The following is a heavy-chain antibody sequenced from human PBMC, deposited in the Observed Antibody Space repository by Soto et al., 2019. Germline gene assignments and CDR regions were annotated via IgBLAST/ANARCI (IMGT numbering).Heavy chain of an antibody. D-gene: IGHD5-18*01. V-gene: IGHV1-69*13. Sequence: SVKVSCKASAYTFTSYGINWVRQAPGRGLEWMGGISPIIGKANYAQKFQGRVTITADASTSTAYMELSSLRSEDTAVYYCASRSRYSYGLDYWGQGTLVTVSS. J-gene: IGHJ4*02. CDR2: ISPIIGKA. CDR1: AYTFTSYG. CDR3: ASRSRYSYGLDY.